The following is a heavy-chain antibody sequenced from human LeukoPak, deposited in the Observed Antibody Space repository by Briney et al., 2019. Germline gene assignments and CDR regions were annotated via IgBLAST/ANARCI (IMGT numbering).Heavy chain of an antibody. J-gene: IGHJ6*02. CDR1: RVSFSRFY. CDR3: ARDSGYSYGTGYYYYGMDV. CDR2: TYYSGST. Sequence: PSYTLSIPFPSTRVSFSRFYCSWFRSPPFNSLQLNWYTYYSGSTNYNPSLKSRVTISVDTSKNQFSLKLSSVTAADTAVYYCARDSGYSYGTGYYYYGMDVWGQGTTVTVSS. V-gene: IGHV4-59*01. D-gene: IGHD5-18*01.